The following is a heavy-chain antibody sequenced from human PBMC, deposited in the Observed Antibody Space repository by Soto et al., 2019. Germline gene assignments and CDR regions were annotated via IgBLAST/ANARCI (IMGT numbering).Heavy chain of an antibody. CDR2: IYYTGTT. J-gene: IGHJ4*02. Sequence: SETLSLTCTVSGGSISPYYWSWIRQPPGKGLEWIGYIYYTGTTNYYPSLKSRVTMSVDTSKDQFSLKLSSVTAADTAVYYCARLGGYYQALDSWGPGTLVTVSS. D-gene: IGHD3-22*01. CDR1: GGSISPYY. V-gene: IGHV4-59*08. CDR3: ARLGGYYQALDS.